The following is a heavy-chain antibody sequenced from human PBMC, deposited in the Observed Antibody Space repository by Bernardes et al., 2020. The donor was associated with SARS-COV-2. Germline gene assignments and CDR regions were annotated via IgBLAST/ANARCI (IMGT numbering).Heavy chain of an antibody. CDR1: GYTFTTNG. V-gene: IGHV1-18*04. CDR2: VSSLSGNI. Sequence: ASVKVSCKASGYTFTTNGISWVRQAPGQGLEWMGWVSSLSGNINYAQKFRDRVTMTTDTSTNTAYMELRSLTSDDTAIYYCARDRGSCGGGTCQRNWFDPRGQGTLVIVSS. CDR3: ARDRGSCGGGTCQRNWFDP. J-gene: IGHJ5*02. D-gene: IGHD2-21*01.